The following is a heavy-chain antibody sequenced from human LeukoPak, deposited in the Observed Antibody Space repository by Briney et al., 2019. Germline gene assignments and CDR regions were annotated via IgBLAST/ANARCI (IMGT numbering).Heavy chain of an antibody. CDR3: AKDRADEYYYDSSGYEY. CDR1: GFTFSSYA. V-gene: IGHV3-23*01. CDR2: ISGSGGST. Sequence: GVSLRLSCAAPGFTFSSYAMSWVRQAPGKGLEWVSAISGSGGSTYYADSVKGRFTISRDNSKNTLYLQMNSLRAEDTAVYYCAKDRADEYYYDSSGYEYWGQGTLVTVSS. D-gene: IGHD3-22*01. J-gene: IGHJ4*02.